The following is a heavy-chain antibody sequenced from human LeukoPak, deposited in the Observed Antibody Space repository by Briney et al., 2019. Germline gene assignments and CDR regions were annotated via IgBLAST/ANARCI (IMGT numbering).Heavy chain of an antibody. D-gene: IGHD1-26*01. CDR3: ARAGELNYNWFDP. CDR1: VGSISSGGYY. J-gene: IGHJ5*02. V-gene: IGHV4-31*03. Sequence: SQTLSLTCTVSVGSISSGGYYWSWIRQHPGKGLEWIGYIYYSGSTYYNPSLKSRVTISVDTSKNQFSLKLSSVTAADTAVYYCARAGELNYNWFDPWGQGTLVTVSS. CDR2: IYYSGST.